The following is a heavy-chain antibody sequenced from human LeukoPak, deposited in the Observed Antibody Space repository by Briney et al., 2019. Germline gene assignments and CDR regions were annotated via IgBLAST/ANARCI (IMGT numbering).Heavy chain of an antibody. CDR2: ISYSWST. Sequence: PSQTLALTCTVSGGSRRSDSWSWIRQPPGQGLEWIGYISYSWSTSYNPSLKRRVTISVDPSKSQLSLKLRSVTAADTAVYYCARRTRSFSYTYGRAYYYYYMDVWGKGTPVIVS. CDR3: ARRTRSFSYTYGRAYYYYYMDV. J-gene: IGHJ6*03. CDR1: GGSRRSDS. D-gene: IGHD5-18*01. V-gene: IGHV4-59*01.